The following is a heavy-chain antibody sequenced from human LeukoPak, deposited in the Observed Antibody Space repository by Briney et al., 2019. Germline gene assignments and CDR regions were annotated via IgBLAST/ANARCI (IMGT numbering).Heavy chain of an antibody. CDR3: ARYLQSRVDSNWFDP. V-gene: IGHV1-18*01. CDR2: ISAYNGNT. CDR1: GYTLTSYG. D-gene: IGHD5-12*01. J-gene: IGHJ5*02. Sequence: GASVKVSCKASGYTLTSYGISWVRQAPGQGLEWMGWISAYNGNTNYAQKLQGRVTMTTDTSTSTAYMELRSLRSDDTAVYYCARYLQSRVDSNWFDPWGQGALVTVSS.